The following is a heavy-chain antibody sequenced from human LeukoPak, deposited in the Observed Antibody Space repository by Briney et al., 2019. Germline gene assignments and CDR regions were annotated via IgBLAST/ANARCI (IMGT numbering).Heavy chain of an antibody. J-gene: IGHJ3*02. CDR3: AKNMISAGRGTFDI. CDR2: ISWNSGAI. Sequence: GRSLRLSCAASGFTFDDFAMRWVRQAPGKGLEWVSSISWNSGAIGYADSVKGRFTISRDNAKNSLYLQMNSLRAEDMALYYCAKNMISAGRGTFDIWGQGTMVTVSS. D-gene: IGHD1-14*01. V-gene: IGHV3-9*03. CDR1: GFTFDDFA.